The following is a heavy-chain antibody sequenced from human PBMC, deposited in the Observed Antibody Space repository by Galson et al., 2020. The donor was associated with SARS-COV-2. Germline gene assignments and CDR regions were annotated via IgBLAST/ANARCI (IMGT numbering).Heavy chain of an antibody. CDR2: ISYDGSNK. J-gene: IGHJ4*02. D-gene: IGHD1-20*01. CDR1: GFTFSSYA. Sequence: GESLKISCAASGFTFSSYAMHWVRQAPGKGLEWVAVISYDGSNKYYADSVKGRFTISRDNSKNTLYLQMNSLRAEDTAVYYCATPQGYNWNDGRFDYWGQGTLVTVSS. CDR3: ATPQGYNWNDGRFDY. V-gene: IGHV3-30-3*01.